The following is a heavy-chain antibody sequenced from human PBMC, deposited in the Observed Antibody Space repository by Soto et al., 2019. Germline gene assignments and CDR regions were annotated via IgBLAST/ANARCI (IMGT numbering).Heavy chain of an antibody. V-gene: IGHV1-58*01. D-gene: IGHD3-3*01. CDR2: IVVGSGNT. CDR1: GFTFTSSA. Sequence: SVKVSCKASGFTFTSSAVQWVRQARGQRLEWIGWIVVGSGNTNYAQKFQERVTITRDMSTSTAYMELSSLRSEDTAVYYCAADREYDFWSGYYYYGMDVWGQGTTVTVSS. J-gene: IGHJ6*02. CDR3: AADREYDFWSGYYYYGMDV.